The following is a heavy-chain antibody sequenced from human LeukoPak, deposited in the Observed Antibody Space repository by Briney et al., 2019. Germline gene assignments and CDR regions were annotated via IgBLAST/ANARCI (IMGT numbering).Heavy chain of an antibody. CDR2: IYYTGST. D-gene: IGHD6-6*01. CDR3: ARHRAYSSSSPFDY. V-gene: IGHV4-59*08. J-gene: IGHJ4*02. Sequence: SKTLSLTCSVSGGSISSLYWSWIRQPPGKGLEWIGYIYYTGSTNYNPSLRGRVTMFVDMSKNQFSLRLSSVTAADTAVYYCARHRAYSSSSPFDYWGQGTLVTVSS. CDR1: GGSISSLY.